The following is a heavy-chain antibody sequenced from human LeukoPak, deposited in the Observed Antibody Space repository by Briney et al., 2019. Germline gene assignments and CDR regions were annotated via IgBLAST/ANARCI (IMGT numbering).Heavy chain of an antibody. CDR2: VYSTGST. J-gene: IGHJ3*02. Sequence: SETLSLTCTVSGGSLSAYYWSWIRQPAGTGLEWIGRVYSTGSTNYNPSLESRITMSIDTSKNQFSLKLTSVTAADTAVYYCVRQQHYNFWSLNAFDIWGQGTMVTVSS. V-gene: IGHV4-4*07. CDR1: GGSLSAYY. D-gene: IGHD3-3*01. CDR3: VRQQHYNFWSLNAFDI.